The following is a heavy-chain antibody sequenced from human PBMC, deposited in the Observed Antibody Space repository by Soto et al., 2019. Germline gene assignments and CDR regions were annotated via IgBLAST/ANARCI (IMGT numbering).Heavy chain of an antibody. CDR1: GFTFDDYA. Sequence: EVQLVESGGGLVQPGRSLRLSCAASGFTFDDYAMHWVRQAPGKGLEWVSGISWNSGSIGYADSVKGRFTISRDNAKNSLYLQMNSLRAEDTALYYCARGRGEWPIPEDAFDIWGQGTMVTVSS. CDR2: ISWNSGSI. J-gene: IGHJ3*02. CDR3: ARGRGEWPIPEDAFDI. D-gene: IGHD3-16*01. V-gene: IGHV3-9*01.